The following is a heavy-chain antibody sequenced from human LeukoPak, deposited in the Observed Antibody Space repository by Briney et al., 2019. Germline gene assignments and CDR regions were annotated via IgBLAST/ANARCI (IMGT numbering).Heavy chain of an antibody. V-gene: IGHV3-7*01. D-gene: IGHD2/OR15-2a*01. J-gene: IGHJ4*02. Sequence: GSLRLSCAASGFTFSGYSMTWVRQAPGKGLEWVANVAPDGSAQNYADSVKGRFTISRDNSKNTLYLQMNTLRAEDTAVYYCAKGPFYGTQSNFDYWGQGTLVTVSS. CDR1: GFTFSGYS. CDR2: VAPDGSAQ. CDR3: AKGPFYGTQSNFDY.